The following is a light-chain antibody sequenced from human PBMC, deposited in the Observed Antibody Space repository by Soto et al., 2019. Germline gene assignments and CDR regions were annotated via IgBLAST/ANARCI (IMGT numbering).Light chain of an antibody. J-gene: IGKJ1*01. CDR1: QSVSSS. V-gene: IGKV3-11*01. CDR3: QQRGNWPRT. Sequence: ETVLTQSPATLSLSPGEGATLSCRASQSVSSSLAWYQQKPGQPPRLLIYDASNRATGIPARFSGGGSGTDFTLTISSLEPEDFAVYYCQQRGNWPRTFGQGTKVEIK. CDR2: DAS.